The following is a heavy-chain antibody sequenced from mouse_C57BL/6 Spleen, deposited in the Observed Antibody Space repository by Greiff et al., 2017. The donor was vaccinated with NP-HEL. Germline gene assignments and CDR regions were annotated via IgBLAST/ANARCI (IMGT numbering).Heavy chain of an antibody. CDR3: ARWDYYGSSSYYMDD. D-gene: IGHD1-1*01. J-gene: IGHJ2*01. CDR2: LFPCSGTP. CDR1: GFTFTSSG. V-gene: IGHV1-81*01. Sequence: QVPLKQSGAELARPGASVKLSCTASGFTFTSSGLSWVQQRPGQVLAWICVLFPCSGTPYYNEKFKGKATLTAAKSSSTAYMELRSLTSEDSAVYFCARWDYYGSSSYYMDDWGQGTTLTVSS.